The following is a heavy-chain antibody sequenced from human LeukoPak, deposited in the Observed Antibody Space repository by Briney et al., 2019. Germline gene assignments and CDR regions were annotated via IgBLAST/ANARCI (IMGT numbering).Heavy chain of an antibody. J-gene: IGHJ3*01. V-gene: IGHV4-34*01. CDR3: ARGSLGYSSSWYYRIDTFDF. CDR1: GGSFSGYY. Sequence: SETLSLTCAVYGGSFSGYYWSWIRQPPGKGLEWIGEINHSGSTNYNPSLKSRVTISVDTSKNQFSLKLSSVTAADTAVYYCARGSLGYSSSWYYRIDTFDFWAKGQWSPSLQ. CDR2: INHSGST. D-gene: IGHD6-13*01.